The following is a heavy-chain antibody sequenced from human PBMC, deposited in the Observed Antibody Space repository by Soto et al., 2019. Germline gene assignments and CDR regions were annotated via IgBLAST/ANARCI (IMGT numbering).Heavy chain of an antibody. Sequence: XETLSLTCTVSGCSISSYYWSWIWQPPGKGLEWIGYIYYSGSTNYNPSLKSRVTISVDTSKNQFSLKLSSVTAADTAVYYCARAEQLVSYYYYGMDVWGQGTTVTVSS. J-gene: IGHJ6*02. CDR1: GCSISSYY. CDR3: ARAEQLVSYYYYGMDV. D-gene: IGHD6-6*01. CDR2: IYYSGST. V-gene: IGHV4-59*12.